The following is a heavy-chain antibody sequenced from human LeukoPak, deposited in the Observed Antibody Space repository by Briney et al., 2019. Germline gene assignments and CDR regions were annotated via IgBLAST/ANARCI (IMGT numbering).Heavy chain of an antibody. Sequence: GGSLRLSCAPSGFTFSSSWMSWVRQAPGKGLEWVATIKQDGSDKYFVDSVKGRFTISRDNAKNSLYLQMNSLRAEDTAVYYCARNRARFDYWGQGTQVTVSS. J-gene: IGHJ4*02. D-gene: IGHD2/OR15-2a*01. CDR3: ARNRARFDY. CDR1: GFTFSSSW. CDR2: IKQDGSDK. V-gene: IGHV3-7*04.